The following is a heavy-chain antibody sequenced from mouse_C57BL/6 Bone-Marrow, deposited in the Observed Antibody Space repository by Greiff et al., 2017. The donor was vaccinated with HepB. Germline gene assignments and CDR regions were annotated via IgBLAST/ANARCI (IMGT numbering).Heavy chain of an antibody. CDR3: ARPYYYNSPVDY. V-gene: IGHV5-4*01. D-gene: IGHD2-10*01. Sequence: EVHLVESGGGLVKPGGSLKLSCAASGFTFSSYAMSWVRQTPEKRLEWVATISDGGSYTYYPDNVKGRFTISRDNAKNNLYLQMSHLKSEDTAMYYCARPYYYNSPVDYWGQGTTLTVSS. J-gene: IGHJ2*01. CDR1: GFTFSSYA. CDR2: ISDGGSYT.